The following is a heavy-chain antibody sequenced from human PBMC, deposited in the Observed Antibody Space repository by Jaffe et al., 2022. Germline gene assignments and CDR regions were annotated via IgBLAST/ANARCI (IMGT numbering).Heavy chain of an antibody. V-gene: IGHV3-43D*04. J-gene: IGHJ3*02. D-gene: IGHD6-13*01. CDR2: ISWDGGST. CDR1: GFTFDDYA. Sequence: EVQLVESGGVVVQPGGSLRLSCAASGFTFDDYAMHWVRQAPGKGLEWVSLISWDGGSTYYADSVKGRFTISRDNSKNSLYLQMNSLRAEDTALYYCAAHSSSWSSLPRAFDIWGQGTMVTVSS. CDR3: AAHSSSWSSLPRAFDI.